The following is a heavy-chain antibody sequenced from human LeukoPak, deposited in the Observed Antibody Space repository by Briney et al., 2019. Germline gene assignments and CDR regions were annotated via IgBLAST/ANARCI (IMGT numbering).Heavy chain of an antibody. J-gene: IGHJ4*02. CDR2: IYHTGST. V-gene: IGHV4-4*02. CDR3: ASNADYDFWSGYYGPFDY. Sequence: SETLSLTCAVSGGSISSSNWWSWVRQPPGKGLEWIGEIYHTGSTNYNPSLKSRVIISVDKSKNQFSLKLSSMTAADTAVYYCASNADYDFWSGYYGPFDYWGQGTLVTVSS. D-gene: IGHD3-3*01. CDR1: GGSISSSNW.